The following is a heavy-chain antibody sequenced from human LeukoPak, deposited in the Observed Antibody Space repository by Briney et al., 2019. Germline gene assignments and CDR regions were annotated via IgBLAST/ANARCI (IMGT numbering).Heavy chain of an antibody. D-gene: IGHD6-6*01. Sequence: GGSLRLSCAASGFTFSNYGMHWVRQAPGKGLEWVAVIWYDGTNKYYADSVKGRFTISRDNSKNTLYLQMNSLRAEDTAVYYCARDPYSSFFGAFDIWGQGTMVTVSS. CDR1: GFTFSNYG. J-gene: IGHJ3*02. CDR3: ARDPYSSFFGAFDI. V-gene: IGHV3-33*01. CDR2: IWYDGTNK.